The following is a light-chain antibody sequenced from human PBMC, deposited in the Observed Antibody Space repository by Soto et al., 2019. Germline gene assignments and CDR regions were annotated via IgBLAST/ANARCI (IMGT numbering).Light chain of an antibody. Sequence: EIVLTQSPGTLSLSPGEGATLSCRASQSVSSNFLAWYQQKPGQAPRLLIFGASSRASYIPDRFSGSGSGTDFTLTISRLEPEDFAVYYCQQYGNSPPYTFCQGTKLEIK. CDR2: GAS. V-gene: IGKV3-20*01. CDR3: QQYGNSPPYT. CDR1: QSVSSNF. J-gene: IGKJ2*01.